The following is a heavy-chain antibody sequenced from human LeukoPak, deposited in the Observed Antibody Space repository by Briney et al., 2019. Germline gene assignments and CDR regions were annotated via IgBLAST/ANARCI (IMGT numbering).Heavy chain of an antibody. CDR1: GGSISSYY. J-gene: IGHJ5*02. V-gene: IGHV4-59*01. Sequence: PSETLSLTCTVSGGSISSYYWNWIRQPPGKGLEWIGSIHYSGRTNYSPSLKSRVTISVDTSKNQFSLKLISVTAADTAVYCCARGGFLDPFDPWGQGTLVTVSS. D-gene: IGHD1-1*01. CDR3: ARGGFLDPFDP. CDR2: IHYSGRT.